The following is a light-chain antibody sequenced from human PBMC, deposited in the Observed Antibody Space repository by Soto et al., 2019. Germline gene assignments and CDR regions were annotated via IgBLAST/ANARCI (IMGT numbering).Light chain of an antibody. CDR1: QGISNY. CDR2: AAS. J-gene: IGKJ1*01. V-gene: IGKV1-8*01. Sequence: AIRMTQSPSSLSASTGDRVTITCRASQGISNYLVWYQQKPGKTPKVVIHAASTLQSGVSSRFSGSGSGTDLTLTISSLQSEDFATYYCQQYSSYPWTFGQGTKVEV. CDR3: QQYSSYPWT.